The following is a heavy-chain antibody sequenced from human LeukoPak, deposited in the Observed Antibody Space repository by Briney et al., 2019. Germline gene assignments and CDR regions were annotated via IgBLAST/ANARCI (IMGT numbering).Heavy chain of an antibody. D-gene: IGHD3-22*01. CDR2: GNPNSGGT. CDR1: GYTFTGYY. CDR3: ARVLEYDSSGYQPGYYFDY. Sequence: ASVKVSCKASGYTFTGYYMHWVRHAPGQGLEWMGWGNPNSGGTNYAQKFQGRVTMTRDTSISTAYMELSRLRSDDTAMYYCARVLEYDSSGYQPGYYFDYWGQGTLVTV. V-gene: IGHV1-2*02. J-gene: IGHJ4*02.